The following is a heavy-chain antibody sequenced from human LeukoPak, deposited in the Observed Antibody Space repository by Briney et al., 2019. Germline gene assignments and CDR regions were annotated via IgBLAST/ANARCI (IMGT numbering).Heavy chain of an antibody. CDR2: ISTTGSYI. CDR3: ASMASDYSNYYYYMDV. D-gene: IGHD4-11*01. Sequence: PGGSLRLSCAASGFTFSSYTLNWVRQAPGKGLEWVSSISTTGSYIYYGDSVKGRFTISRDNAKNSLYLEMNSLRSEDTAVYYCASMASDYSNYYYYMDVWGKGTTVTVSS. CDR1: GFTFSSYT. V-gene: IGHV3-21*04. J-gene: IGHJ6*03.